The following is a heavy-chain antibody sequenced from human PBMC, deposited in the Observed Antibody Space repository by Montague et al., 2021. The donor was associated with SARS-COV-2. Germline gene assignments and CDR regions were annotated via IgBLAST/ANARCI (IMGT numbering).Heavy chain of an antibody. Sequence: SETLSLTCTVSGDSISSGYFDWGWIRQPPGKGLEWVGTIHYSGITXYNPSLNSRVTISVDTSRNQFSLKLSSVTAADTAIYYCARHLAISGPAAVSDYWGQGSLVTVSS. V-gene: IGHV4-39*01. D-gene: IGHD2-2*01. J-gene: IGHJ4*02. CDR3: ARHLAISGPAAVSDY. CDR1: GDSISSGYFD. CDR2: IHYSGIT.